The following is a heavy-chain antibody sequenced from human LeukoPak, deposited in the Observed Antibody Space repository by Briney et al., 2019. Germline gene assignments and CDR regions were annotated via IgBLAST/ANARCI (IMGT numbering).Heavy chain of an antibody. D-gene: IGHD3-3*01. CDR3: ARSYQGGHYDFWSGYYP. Sequence: PSETLSLTCTVSGGSISSYYWSWIRQPAGKGLEWIGRIYTSGSTNYNPSLKSRVTMSVDTSKNQFSLKLSSVTAADTAVYYCARSYQGGHYDFWSGYYPWGQGTLVTVSS. V-gene: IGHV4-4*07. CDR1: GGSISSYY. CDR2: IYTSGST. J-gene: IGHJ5*02.